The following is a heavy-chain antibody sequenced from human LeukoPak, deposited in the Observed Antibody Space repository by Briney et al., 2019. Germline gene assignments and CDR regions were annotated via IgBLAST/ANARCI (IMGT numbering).Heavy chain of an antibody. V-gene: IGHV3-74*01. CDR3: ARVSRFLEWLSFMDV. Sequence: GGSLRLSCAASGLAFSAYKMHWVRQAPRKGLVWVSRISTDGYTTDYADSVKGRFTISRDNATNSLYLQMNSLRDEDTAVYYCARVSRFLEWLSFMDVWGQETTVTVSS. J-gene: IGHJ6*02. D-gene: IGHD3-3*01. CDR2: ISTDGYTT. CDR1: GLAFSAYK.